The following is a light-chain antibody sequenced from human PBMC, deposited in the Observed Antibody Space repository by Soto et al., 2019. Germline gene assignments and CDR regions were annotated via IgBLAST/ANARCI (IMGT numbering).Light chain of an antibody. V-gene: IGKV4-1*01. CDR2: WAS. Sequence: DIVMTQSPDSLAVSLGERATINCKSSRSILYNSNNKNYLTWYQQKPGQPPKLLISWASIRESGVPDRFSGSGSGTDFTLTISSLRAEDMAVYYCHQYYSAPYTFGQGTKLEIK. CDR3: HQYYSAPYT. CDR1: RSILYNSNNKNY. J-gene: IGKJ2*01.